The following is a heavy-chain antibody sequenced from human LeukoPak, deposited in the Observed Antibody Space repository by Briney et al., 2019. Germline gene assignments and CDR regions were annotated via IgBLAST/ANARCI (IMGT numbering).Heavy chain of an antibody. D-gene: IGHD6-13*01. CDR2: IYTSGST. V-gene: IGHV4-61*02. J-gene: IGHJ5*02. CDR1: GGSISSGSYY. Sequence: SQTLPLTCTVSGGSISSGSYYWSWIRQPAGKGLEWIGRIYTSGSTNYNPSLKSRVTISVDTSKNQFSLKLSSVTAADTAVYYCARDHYRKLAAAIWFDPWGQGTLVTVSS. CDR3: ARDHYRKLAAAIWFDP.